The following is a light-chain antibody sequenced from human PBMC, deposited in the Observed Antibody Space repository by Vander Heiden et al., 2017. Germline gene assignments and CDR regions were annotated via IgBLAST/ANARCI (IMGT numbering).Light chain of an antibody. CDR3: QQYYSNPWT. CDR2: AAS. V-gene: IGKV1-8*01. CDR1: QGIRSY. J-gene: IGKJ1*01. Sequence: AIRLTQSPSSFSASTGDRVTSTCRASQGIRSYLAWYQQKPGNAPHVLNYAASTLQSGVPSRCSGSGSGTNVTLTISCLQSEDVATYYCQQYYSNPWTFGQGTKVEIK.